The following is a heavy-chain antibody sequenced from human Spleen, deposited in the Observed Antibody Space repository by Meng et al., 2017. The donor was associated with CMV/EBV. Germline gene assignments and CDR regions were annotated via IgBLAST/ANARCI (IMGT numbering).Heavy chain of an antibody. CDR3: ARATTTRGGTYYFDY. V-gene: IGHV4-31*02. Sequence: GGSISSAGYYWSWIRQHPGKGLEWIGYIYYSGNTYYNPSLKSRVTISVDTSKNQFSLKLSSVTAADTAVYYCARATTTRGGTYYFDYWGQGTLVTVSS. D-gene: IGHD1-1*01. J-gene: IGHJ4*02. CDR1: GGSISSAGYY. CDR2: IYYSGNT.